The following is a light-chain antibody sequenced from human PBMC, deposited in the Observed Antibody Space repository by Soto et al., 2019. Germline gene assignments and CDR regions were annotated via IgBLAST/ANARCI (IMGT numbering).Light chain of an antibody. V-gene: IGLV2-14*01. J-gene: IGLJ1*01. Sequence: QSALTQLASVSGSPGQSITISCTGTSSDVGGYNYVSWSQQHPGKAPKLIIYEVNNRPSGVSNRFSGSKSGNTASLTISGLQAEDEADYYCSSYTITDTYVFGSGTKVTVL. CDR1: SSDVGGYNY. CDR3: SSYTITDTYV. CDR2: EVN.